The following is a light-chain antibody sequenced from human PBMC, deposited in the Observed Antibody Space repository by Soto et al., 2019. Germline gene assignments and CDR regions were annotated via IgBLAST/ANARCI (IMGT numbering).Light chain of an antibody. V-gene: IGKV1-39*01. J-gene: IGKJ3*01. Sequence: DIQMTQSSSSLSASVGDRVTITCRASQSITNSLNWYQHKPGKAPTLLVYAASSLQSGVPSRFSGSGSGTDFTLTISSLQPEDFATYFCQQGHSMPFTFGPGTKVDIK. CDR2: AAS. CDR3: QQGHSMPFT. CDR1: QSITNS.